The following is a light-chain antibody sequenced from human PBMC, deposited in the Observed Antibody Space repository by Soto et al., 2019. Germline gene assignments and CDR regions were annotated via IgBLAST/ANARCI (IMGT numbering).Light chain of an antibody. V-gene: IGLV1-47*01. J-gene: IGLJ3*02. CDR2: RSN. Sequence: QSVLTQPPSASGTPGQSVTISCSGSSSNIGGTYVSWFQQVPGTAPKLLIYRSNQRPSGVPDQFSGSKSGTSASLAISGLRSEDEADYYCASWVGSLSRWVFGGGTKLTVL. CDR3: ASWVGSLSRWV. CDR1: SSNIGGTY.